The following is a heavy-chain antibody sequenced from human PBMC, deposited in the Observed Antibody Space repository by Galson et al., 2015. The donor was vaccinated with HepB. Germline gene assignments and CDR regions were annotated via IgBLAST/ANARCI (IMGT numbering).Heavy chain of an antibody. CDR1: GFTFSSYA. Sequence: SLRLSCAASGFTFSSYAMSWVRQAPGKGLEWVSAISGSGGSTYYADSVKGRFTISRDNSKNTLYLQMNSLRAEDTAVYYCAKGGGIAVAGTLFDYWGQGTLVTVSS. V-gene: IGHV3-23*01. J-gene: IGHJ4*02. CDR2: ISGSGGST. CDR3: AKGGGIAVAGTLFDY. D-gene: IGHD6-19*01.